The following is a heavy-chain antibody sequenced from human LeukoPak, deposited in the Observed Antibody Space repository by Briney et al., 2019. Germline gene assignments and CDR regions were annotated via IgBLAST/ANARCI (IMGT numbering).Heavy chain of an antibody. J-gene: IGHJ4*02. CDR2: ISSSSSYI. CDR1: GFTSSSYS. Sequence: GGSLRLSCAASGFTSSSYSMNWVRQAPGKGLEWVSSISSSSSYIYYAVSVKGRFTISRDNAKNSLYLQMNSLRAEDTAVYYCERASMITFGGVIVYWGQGTLVTVSS. CDR3: ERASMITFGGVIVY. V-gene: IGHV3-21*01. D-gene: IGHD3-16*02.